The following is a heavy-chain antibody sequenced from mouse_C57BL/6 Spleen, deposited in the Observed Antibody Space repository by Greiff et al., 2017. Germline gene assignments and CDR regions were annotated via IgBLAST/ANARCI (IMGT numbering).Heavy chain of an antibody. V-gene: IGHV5-4*01. Sequence: DVKLVESGGGLVKPGGSLKLSCAASGFTFSSYAMSWVRQTPEKRLEWVATISDGGSYTYYPDNVKGRFTISRDNAKNNLYLQMSHLKSEDTAMYYCAREGLRRLAYWGQGTLVTVSA. J-gene: IGHJ3*01. CDR1: GFTFSSYA. CDR2: ISDGGSYT. D-gene: IGHD2-2*01. CDR3: AREGLRRLAY.